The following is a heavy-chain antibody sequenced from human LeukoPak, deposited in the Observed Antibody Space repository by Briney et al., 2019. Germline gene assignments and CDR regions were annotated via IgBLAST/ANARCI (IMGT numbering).Heavy chain of an antibody. CDR3: ARGIVGAADYYYYYYMDV. CDR2: IYHSGST. J-gene: IGHJ6*03. Sequence: SGTLSLTCAVSGGSIRSSNWWSWVRQPPGKGLEWIGEIYHSGSTNYNPSLKSRVTISVDKSKNQFSLKLSSVTAADTAVYYCARGIVGAADYYYYYYMDVWGKGATVTVSS. CDR1: GGSIRSSNW. D-gene: IGHD1-26*01. V-gene: IGHV4-4*02.